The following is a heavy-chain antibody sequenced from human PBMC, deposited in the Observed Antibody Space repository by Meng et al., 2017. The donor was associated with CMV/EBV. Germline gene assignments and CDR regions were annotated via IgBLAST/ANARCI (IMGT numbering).Heavy chain of an antibody. CDR2: IYTSGST. D-gene: IGHD5-18*01. J-gene: IGHJ4*02. Sequence: QGQLQEAGPGLVKPSGAPSLTCTGSGGSISSYYWSWIRQPAGKGLEWIGRIYTSGSTNYNPSLKSRVTMSVDTSKNQFSLKLSSVTAADTAVYYCARHGDTAMVVGIDYWGQGTLVTVSS. CDR1: GGSISSYY. CDR3: ARHGDTAMVVGIDY. V-gene: IGHV4-4*07.